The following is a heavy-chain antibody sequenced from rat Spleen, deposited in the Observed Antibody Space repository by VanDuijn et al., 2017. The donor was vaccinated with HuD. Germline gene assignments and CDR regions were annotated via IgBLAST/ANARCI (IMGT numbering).Heavy chain of an antibody. CDR3: AVSGYGY. D-gene: IGHD4-3*01. V-gene: IGHV5-19*01. CDR2: ILYDDTNT. J-gene: IGHJ2*01. Sequence: EVQLVESGGGLVQPGRSLKLSCAASGFTFSNYGMHWIRQAPTKGLEWVATILYDDTNTYYRDSVKGRFTISRDNAENTVYLQMNSLRSEDTATYYCAVSGYGYWGQGVVVTVSS. CDR1: GFTFSNYG.